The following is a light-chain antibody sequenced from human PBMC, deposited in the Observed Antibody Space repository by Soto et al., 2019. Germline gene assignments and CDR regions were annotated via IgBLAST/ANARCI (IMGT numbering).Light chain of an antibody. CDR3: QQHESCSGT. V-gene: IGKV1-5*01. CDR1: QSVSGW. Sequence: MTQSPATLSASAGDRATLSCRASQSVSGWLAWYQQKPGEAPRLLIYDASALPTGVPYRFSGSGSGTKFTPPTTSLQAPDVATDYCQQHESCSGTFGQGTKVDIK. CDR2: DAS. J-gene: IGKJ1*01.